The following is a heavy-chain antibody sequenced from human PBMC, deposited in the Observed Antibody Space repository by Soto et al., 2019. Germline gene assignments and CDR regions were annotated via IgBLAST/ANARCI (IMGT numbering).Heavy chain of an antibody. D-gene: IGHD6-6*01. Sequence: SETLSLTCAVYGGSFSCYYWSWIRQPPGKGLEWIGEINHSGSTNYNPSLKSRVTISVDTSKNQFSLKLSSVTAADTAVYYCARLRSIAARPRSGNWFDPGAREPWSPSPQ. CDR3: ARLRSIAARPRSGNWFDP. J-gene: IGHJ5*02. V-gene: IGHV4-34*01. CDR2: INHSGST. CDR1: GGSFSCYY.